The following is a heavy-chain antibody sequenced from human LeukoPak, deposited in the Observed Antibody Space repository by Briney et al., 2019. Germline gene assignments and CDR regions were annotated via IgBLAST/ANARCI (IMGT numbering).Heavy chain of an antibody. CDR2: INHSGST. D-gene: IGHD2-15*01. CDR1: GGSFSGYY. CDR3: AREEAVEPGTHYFGMDV. V-gene: IGHV4-34*01. J-gene: IGHJ6*02. Sequence: PSEALSLTCAVYGGSFSGYYWSWIRQPPGKGLEWIGEINHSGSTNYNPSLKSRVTISVDTSKNQFSLQLNSVTPEDTAVYYCAREEAVEPGTHYFGMDVWGQGTTVTVSS.